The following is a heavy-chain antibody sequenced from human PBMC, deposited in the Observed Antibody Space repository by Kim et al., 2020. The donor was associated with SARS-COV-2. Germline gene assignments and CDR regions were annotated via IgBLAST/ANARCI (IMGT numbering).Heavy chain of an antibody. CDR3: ARDRSSYDILTGYYYYYYGMDV. J-gene: IGHJ6*02. CDR2: ISSSGSTI. D-gene: IGHD3-9*01. Sequence: GGSLRLSCAASGFTFSSYEMNWVRQAPGKGLEWVSYISSSGSTIYYADSVKGRFTISRDNAKNSLYLQMNSLRAEATAVYYCARDRSSYDILTGYYYYYYGMDVWGQGTTVTVSS. CDR1: GFTFSSYE. V-gene: IGHV3-48*03.